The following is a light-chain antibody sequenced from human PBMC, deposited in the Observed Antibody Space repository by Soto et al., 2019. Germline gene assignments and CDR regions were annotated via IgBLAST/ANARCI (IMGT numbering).Light chain of an antibody. J-gene: IGKJ1*01. CDR1: QGISSY. V-gene: IGKV1-5*03. CDR2: KAS. Sequence: IQLTQSPSSLSASVGDRVTITCRASQGISSYLGWYQQKPGKAPKLLIYKASSLESGVPSRFSGSGSGTEFTLTISSLQPDDFATYYCQQYNSYSGTFGQGTKVEIK. CDR3: QQYNSYSGT.